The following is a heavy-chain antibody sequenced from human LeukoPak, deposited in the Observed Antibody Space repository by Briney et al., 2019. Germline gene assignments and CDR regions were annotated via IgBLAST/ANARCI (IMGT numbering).Heavy chain of an antibody. D-gene: IGHD2-15*01. V-gene: IGHV3-30*02. J-gene: IGHJ4*02. CDR2: FRYDGNNK. CDR1: GFNLSDHD. Sequence: GGSLRLSCAASGFNLSDHDIHWVRQAPGKGLEWVAFFRYDGNNKKYSDSVKGRFIISRDNSKNTLYLQMNSLNTEDTAIYYCAKWGCSGGSCYPFDYWGQGTLVTVSS. CDR3: AKWGCSGGSCYPFDY.